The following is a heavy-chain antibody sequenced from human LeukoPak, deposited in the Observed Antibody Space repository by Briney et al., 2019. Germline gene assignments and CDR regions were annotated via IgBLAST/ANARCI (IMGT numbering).Heavy chain of an antibody. CDR1: GYSFTNFD. D-gene: IGHD6-19*01. J-gene: IGHJ6*03. V-gene: IGHV1-8*01. CDR3: ARGPQWRGDYYYMDV. CDR2: MSPNSGNK. Sequence: ASVKVSCKASGYSFTNFDINWVRQATGQGLEWMGWMSPNSGNKGYAQKFQGRVSMTMNTSITTAYMELDSLRSEDTAVYYCARGPQWRGDYYYMDVWGRGTTVTVSS.